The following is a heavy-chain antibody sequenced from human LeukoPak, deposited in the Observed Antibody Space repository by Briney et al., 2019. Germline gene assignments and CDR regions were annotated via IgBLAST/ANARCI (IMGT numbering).Heavy chain of an antibody. CDR2: INPNSGGT. J-gene: IGHJ5*02. D-gene: IGHD2-2*01. CDR1: GYTFTGYY. V-gene: IGHV1-2*02. CDR3: ARAEYQLPNNWFDP. Sequence: ASVKFSCKASGYTFTGYYMHWVRQAPGQGLEWMGWINPNSGGTNYAQKFQGRVTMTRDTSISTAYMELSRLRSDDTAVYYCARAEYQLPNNWFDPWGQGTLVTVSS.